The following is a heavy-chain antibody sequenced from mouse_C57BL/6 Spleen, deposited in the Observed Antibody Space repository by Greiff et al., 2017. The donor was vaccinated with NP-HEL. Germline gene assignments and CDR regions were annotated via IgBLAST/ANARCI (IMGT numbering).Heavy chain of an antibody. CDR1: GYAFSSSW. D-gene: IGHD1-1*01. J-gene: IGHJ4*01. CDR3: AREIYYYGSSYGVYAMDY. CDR2: IYPGDGDT. Sequence: QVQLKQSGPELVKPGASVKISCKASGYAFSSSWMNWVKQRPGKGLEWIGRIYPGDGDTNYNGKFKGKATLTADKSSSTAYMQLSSLTSEDSAVYFCAREIYYYGSSYGVYAMDYWGQGTSVTVSS. V-gene: IGHV1-82*01.